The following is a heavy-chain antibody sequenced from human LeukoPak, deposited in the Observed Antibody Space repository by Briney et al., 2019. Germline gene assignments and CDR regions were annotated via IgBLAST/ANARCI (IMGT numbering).Heavy chain of an antibody. CDR3: ARDSNRSSYSSGWYGGLEH. Sequence: GASVKVSCKASGYIFTSYYMQWVRQAPGQGLEWMGIINPSGGSTSYAQKFQGRVTMTRDTSTSTVYMELSSLRSEDTAVYYCARDSNRSSYSSGWYGGLEHWGQGSLVTVSS. CDR2: INPSGGST. V-gene: IGHV1-46*01. D-gene: IGHD6-19*01. CDR1: GYIFTSYY. J-gene: IGHJ4*02.